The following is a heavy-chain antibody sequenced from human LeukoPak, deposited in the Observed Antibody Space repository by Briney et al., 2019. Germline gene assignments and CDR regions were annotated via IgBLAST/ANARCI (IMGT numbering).Heavy chain of an antibody. CDR2: TRDKANSYTT. J-gene: IGHJ6*02. CDR1: GFTFSDHY. Sequence: GGSLRLSCAASGFTFSDHYMDWVRQAPGKGLEWVGRTRDKANSYTTEYAASVKGRFTISRDDSKNSLYLQMNSLKTEDTAVYYCARGKGYSYGYGYYHYTMDVWGQGTTVTVSS. V-gene: IGHV3-72*01. CDR3: ARGKGYSYGYGYYHYTMDV. D-gene: IGHD5-18*01.